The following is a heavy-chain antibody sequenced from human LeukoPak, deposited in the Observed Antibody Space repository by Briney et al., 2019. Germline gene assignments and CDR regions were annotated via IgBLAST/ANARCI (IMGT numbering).Heavy chain of an antibody. D-gene: IGHD3-10*01. CDR2: ISYDGSNK. Sequence: PGGSLRLSCAASGFIFSSYGMHWVRQAPGKGLEWVAVISYDGSNKYYADSVKGRFTISRDNSKNTLYLQMNSLRAEDTAVYYCAKDVLYGSGSMDVWGQGTTVTVSS. CDR1: GFIFSSYG. J-gene: IGHJ6*02. CDR3: AKDVLYGSGSMDV. V-gene: IGHV3-30*18.